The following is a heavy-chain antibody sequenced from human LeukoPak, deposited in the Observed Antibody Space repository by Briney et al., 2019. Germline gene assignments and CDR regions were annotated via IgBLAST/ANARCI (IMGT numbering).Heavy chain of an antibody. CDR2: IYTSGST. V-gene: IGHV4-4*07. D-gene: IGHD1-26*01. Sequence: KPSETLSLTCTVSGDSISGYYWTWTRQPAGKGLEWIGRIYTSGSTNYNPSLKSRVTMSVDTSKNQFSLKMSSLTAADTAMYYCARARGGSGSYGHFDSWGQGTLVTVSS. CDR1: GDSISGYY. CDR3: ARARGGSGSYGHFDS. J-gene: IGHJ4*02.